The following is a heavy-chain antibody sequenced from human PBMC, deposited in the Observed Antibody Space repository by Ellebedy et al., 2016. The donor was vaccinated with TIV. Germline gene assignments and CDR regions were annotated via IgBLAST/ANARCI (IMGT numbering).Heavy chain of an antibody. V-gene: IGHV4-59*12. CDR3: ARAVPPYGMDV. D-gene: IGHD2-2*01. CDR2: IYYSGST. Sequence: MPSETLSLTCTVSGGSISSYYWSWIRQPPGKGLEWIGYIYYSGSTNYNPSLKSRVTISVDTSKNQFSLKLSSVTAADTAVYYCARAVPPYGMDVWGQGTLVTVSS. J-gene: IGHJ6*02. CDR1: GGSISSYY.